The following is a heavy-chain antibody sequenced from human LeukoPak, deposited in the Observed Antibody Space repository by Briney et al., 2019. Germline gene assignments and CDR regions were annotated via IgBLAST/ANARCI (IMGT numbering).Heavy chain of an antibody. Sequence: SETLSLTCTVSGGSTSRYYWSWIRQPLGKRLEWIGYIHYSGSTTYNPSLKSRVSISIDTSKNQFSLNLSSVTAADTAVYYCARLPGIAAVWGQGTLVIVSS. D-gene: IGHD6-13*01. CDR2: IHYSGST. V-gene: IGHV4-59*08. CDR1: GGSTSRYY. J-gene: IGHJ1*01. CDR3: ARLPGIAAV.